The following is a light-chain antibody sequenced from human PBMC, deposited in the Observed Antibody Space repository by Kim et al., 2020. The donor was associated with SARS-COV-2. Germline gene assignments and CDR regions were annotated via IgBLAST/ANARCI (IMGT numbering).Light chain of an antibody. CDR2: TAS. V-gene: IGKV1-5*03. CDR1: QNIDAW. J-gene: IGKJ4*01. CDR3: QQYKTYPVT. Sequence: DIQMTQSPSTLSASVGDRVTINCRASQNIDAWLAWYQQKTGKAPKLLIYTASTLESGVPSRFSGSGSGTEFTLTISSLQPDDFATYYCQQYKTYPVTFGGGTKVDIK.